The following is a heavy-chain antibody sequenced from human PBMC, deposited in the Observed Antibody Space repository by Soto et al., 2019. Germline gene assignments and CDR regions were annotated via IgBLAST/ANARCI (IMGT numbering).Heavy chain of an antibody. V-gene: IGHV3-30-3*01. CDR3: ASPYYDSSALQH. CDR2: ISYDGSNK. Sequence: QVQLVESGGGVVQPGRSLRLSCAASGFTFSSYAMHWVRQAPGKGLEWVAVISYDGSNKYYADSVKGRFTISRDNSKNTRYLQMNSLRAEDTAVYYCASPYYDSSALQHWGQGTLVTVSS. CDR1: GFTFSSYA. J-gene: IGHJ1*01. D-gene: IGHD3-22*01.